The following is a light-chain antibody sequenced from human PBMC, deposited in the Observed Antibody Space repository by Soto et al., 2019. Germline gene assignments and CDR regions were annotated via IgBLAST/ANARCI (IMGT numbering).Light chain of an antibody. CDR1: QGVSNDY. CDR2: GAS. V-gene: IGKV3-20*01. CDR3: QQYFRPGT. J-gene: IGKJ1*01. Sequence: VLTQCLATLSLSHGTRATLSSGASQGVSNDYLSCYQQTPGQAPRLLIDGASNRATGIPDRFSGSGSGTDFPLTSSIQAPDDSADYCCQQYFRPGTFGQGT.